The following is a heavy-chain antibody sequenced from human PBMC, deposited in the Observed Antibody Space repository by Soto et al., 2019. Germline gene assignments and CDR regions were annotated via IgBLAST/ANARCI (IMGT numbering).Heavy chain of an antibody. CDR2: ISDSGGFT. V-gene: IGHV3-23*01. CDR3: AKDPTTVVRQYFDL. Sequence: EVQLLESGGGLVQPGGSLRLSCAASGFTFSSYAMSWVRQAPGKGLEWVSVISDSGGFTYYADSVRGRFTISRDNSKNTLYIQMNSLRAEDTAVYYCAKDPTTVVRQYFDLWGRGTLVTVSS. D-gene: IGHD4-17*01. CDR1: GFTFSSYA. J-gene: IGHJ2*01.